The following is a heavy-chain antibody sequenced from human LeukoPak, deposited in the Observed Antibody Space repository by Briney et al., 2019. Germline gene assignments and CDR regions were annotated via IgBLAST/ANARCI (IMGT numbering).Heavy chain of an antibody. D-gene: IGHD3-9*01. CDR2: ISAYNGNT. CDR1: GYSFTNYG. J-gene: IGHJ5*02. Sequence: ASVKVSCKASGYSFTNYGIIWVRQAPGQGLEWMGWISAYNGNTNYAQKFQGRVTMTTDTSTSTAYMELRSLRSDDTAVYCCARGDMAFGWFDPWGQGTLVTVSS. V-gene: IGHV1-18*01. CDR3: ARGDMAFGWFDP.